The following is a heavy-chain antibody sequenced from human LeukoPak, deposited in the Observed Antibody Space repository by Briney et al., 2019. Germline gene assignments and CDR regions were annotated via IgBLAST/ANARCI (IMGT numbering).Heavy chain of an antibody. V-gene: IGHV1-2*02. CDR3: AREVAATPRNNWFDP. D-gene: IGHD2-15*01. J-gene: IGHJ5*02. Sequence: GASVKVSCKASGYTFTGYYMHWVRQAPGQGLEWMGWTNPNSGGTNYAQKFQGRVTMTRDTSISTAYMELSRLRSDDTAVYYCAREVAATPRNNWFDPWGQGTLVTVSS. CDR2: TNPNSGGT. CDR1: GYTFTGYY.